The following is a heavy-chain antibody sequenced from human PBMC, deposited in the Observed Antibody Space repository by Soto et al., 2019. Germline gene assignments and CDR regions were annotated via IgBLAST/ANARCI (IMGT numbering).Heavy chain of an antibody. Sequence: GVSLRFSCAASGFTFSSYAMSWVRQAPGKGLEWVSAISGSGGSTYYADSVKGRFAISRDNSKNTLYLQMNSLRAEDTAVYYCATGQYSGSYWFGYWGQGTLVTVSS. CDR3: ATGQYSGSYWFGY. CDR2: ISGSGGST. J-gene: IGHJ4*02. CDR1: GFTFSSYA. V-gene: IGHV3-23*01. D-gene: IGHD1-26*01.